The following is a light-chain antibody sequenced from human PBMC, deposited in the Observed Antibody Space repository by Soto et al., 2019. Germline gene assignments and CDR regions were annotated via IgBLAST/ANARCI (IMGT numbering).Light chain of an antibody. Sequence: QSALTQPASVSGSPGQSITISCTGTSSDVGDYNYVSWYQQHPGKAPKLMIYEVSNRPSGASHRFSGSKSGNTASLTISGLQAEDEADYYCSSYTSSSTWVFGGGTKLTVL. V-gene: IGLV2-14*01. CDR3: SSYTSSSTWV. CDR2: EVS. CDR1: SSDVGDYNY. J-gene: IGLJ3*02.